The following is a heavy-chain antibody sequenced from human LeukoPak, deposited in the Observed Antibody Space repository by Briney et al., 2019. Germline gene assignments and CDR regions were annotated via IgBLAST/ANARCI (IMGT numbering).Heavy chain of an antibody. V-gene: IGHV3-23*01. Sequence: GGSLRLSCAASGFIFSSYSMSWVRQAPGKGLEWVSVITGSGGNTYYADSVKGRFTISKDNSKNTVYLQMSSLRVDDTAVYYCAKAASSSWPSYYYGMDVRGQGTTVTVS. J-gene: IGHJ6*02. CDR1: GFIFSSYS. D-gene: IGHD6-13*01. CDR3: AKAASSSWPSYYYGMDV. CDR2: ITGSGGNT.